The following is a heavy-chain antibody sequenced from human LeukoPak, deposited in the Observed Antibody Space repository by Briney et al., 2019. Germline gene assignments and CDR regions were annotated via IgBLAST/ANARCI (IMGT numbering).Heavy chain of an antibody. CDR2: ISGSGGST. V-gene: IGHV3-23*01. J-gene: IGHJ4*02. Sequence: GGSLRLSCAASGFTFSSYAMSWVRQAPGKGLEWVSAISGSGGSTYYADSVKGRFTISRDNSKNTLYLQMNSLRVEDTAMYYCARSGSGWFDYWGQGTLVTVSS. D-gene: IGHD6-19*01. CDR1: GFTFSSYA. CDR3: ARSGSGWFDY.